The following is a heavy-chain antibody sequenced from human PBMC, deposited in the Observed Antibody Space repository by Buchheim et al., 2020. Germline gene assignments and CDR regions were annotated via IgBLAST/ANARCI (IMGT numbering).Heavy chain of an antibody. CDR3: AKGIGWSGPSGFDY. J-gene: IGHJ4*02. Sequence: EVQLLESGGGLVQPGGSLRLSCAASGFTFNTYAMNWVRQAPGKGLEWVSGISGNGGSTYYADSVKGRFTISRDNSKNTLDLQMNSLRAEDTAVYHCAKGIGWSGPSGFDYWGQGTL. V-gene: IGHV3-23*01. D-gene: IGHD3-3*01. CDR2: ISGNGGST. CDR1: GFTFNTYA.